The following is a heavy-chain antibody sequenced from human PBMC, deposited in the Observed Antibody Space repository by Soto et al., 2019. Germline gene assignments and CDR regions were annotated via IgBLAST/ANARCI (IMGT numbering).Heavy chain of an antibody. J-gene: IGHJ4*02. D-gene: IGHD2-2*01. CDR3: ARHRGDCSRTSCSSDFDF. V-gene: IGHV5-51*01. CDR1: GYSFTSYW. CDR2: IYPGDSDT. Sequence: GESLKISCKGSGYSFTSYWIGWVRQMPGKGLEWMGIIYPGDSDTRYSPSFQGQVTISADKSISTAYLRWSSLTAADTAVYYCARHRGDCSRTSCSSDFDFWGQGTLVTVSS.